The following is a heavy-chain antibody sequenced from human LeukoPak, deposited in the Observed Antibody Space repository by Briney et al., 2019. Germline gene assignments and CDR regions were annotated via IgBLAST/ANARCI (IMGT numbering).Heavy chain of an antibody. CDR3: ARDTTIFGVVMSPYYYYGMDV. CDR2: IIPILGIA. D-gene: IGHD3-3*01. CDR1: GGTFSSYA. Sequence: ASVKVSCKASGGTFSSYAISWVRQAPGQGLEWMGRIIPILGIANYAQKFQGRATITADKSTSTAYMELSSLRSEDTAVYYCARDTTIFGVVMSPYYYYGMDVWGQGTTVTVSS. J-gene: IGHJ6*02. V-gene: IGHV1-69*04.